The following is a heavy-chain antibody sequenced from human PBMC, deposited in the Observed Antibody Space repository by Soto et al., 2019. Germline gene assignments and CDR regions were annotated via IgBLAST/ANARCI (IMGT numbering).Heavy chain of an antibody. V-gene: IGHV4-4*07. D-gene: IGHD2-15*01. Sequence: QVQLQESGPGLVKPSETLSLTCTVSGGSISSYYWSWIRQPAGKGLEWIGRIYTSGSTNYNPSLKSRVTMSVDTSKNQFSLKLSSVTAADTAVYYCARASGGYCSGGSCYSEGYYYYGMDVWGQGTTVTVSS. CDR1: GGSISSYY. CDR2: IYTSGST. J-gene: IGHJ6*02. CDR3: ARASGGYCSGGSCYSEGYYYYGMDV.